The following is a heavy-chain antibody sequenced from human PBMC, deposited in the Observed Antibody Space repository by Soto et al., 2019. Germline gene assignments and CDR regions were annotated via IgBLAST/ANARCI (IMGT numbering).Heavy chain of an antibody. CDR3: ERQIGFGELYYGMDV. Sequence: ERRSRTGPVSGGSISISSYYWGWIRQPPGKGLEWIGSIYYSGSTYYNPSLKSRVTISVDTSKNQFSLKLSSVTAADTAVYYCERQIGFGELYYGMDVWGQGTKVTVYS. D-gene: IGHD3-10*01. J-gene: IGHJ6*02. CDR1: GGSISISSYY. V-gene: IGHV4-39*01. CDR2: IYYSGST.